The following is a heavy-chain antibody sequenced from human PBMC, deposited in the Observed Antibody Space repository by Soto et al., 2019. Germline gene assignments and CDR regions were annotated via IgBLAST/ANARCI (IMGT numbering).Heavy chain of an antibody. V-gene: IGHV1-3*01. Sequence: GASVKVSCKASGYAFTNFAMSWVRQAPGERLQWMGWINAGNGNTRYSQNFQDRVTITRDTSASTAYMELSSLRSEDTAVYYCARCYYGLGSYADYWGQGTLVTVSS. CDR2: INAGNGNT. J-gene: IGHJ4*02. D-gene: IGHD3-10*01. CDR3: ARCYYGLGSYADY. CDR1: GYAFTNFA.